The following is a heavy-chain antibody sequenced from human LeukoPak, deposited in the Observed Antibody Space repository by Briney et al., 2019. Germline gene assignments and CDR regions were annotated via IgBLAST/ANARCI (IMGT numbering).Heavy chain of an antibody. V-gene: IGHV1-2*02. CDR3: ARDPWATYSDYDSSY. CDR1: GYIFTDYY. D-gene: IGHD5-12*01. Sequence: ASVKVSCKASGYIFTDYYMHWVRQAPGQGLEWMGWINPNSGGTNYAQKFQGRVTMTRDTSISTAYMELSRLRSDDTAVYYCARDPWATYSDYDSSYWGQGTLVTVSS. CDR2: INPNSGGT. J-gene: IGHJ4*02.